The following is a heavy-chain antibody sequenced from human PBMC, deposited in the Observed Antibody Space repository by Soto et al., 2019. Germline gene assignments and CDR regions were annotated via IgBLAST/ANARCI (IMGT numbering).Heavy chain of an antibody. CDR2: ISGSGGST. J-gene: IGHJ4*02. D-gene: IGHD5-12*01. CDR3: AKGSHVVATMDYFDY. V-gene: IGHV3-23*01. CDR1: GFTFSSYA. Sequence: PGGSLRLSCAASGFTFSSYAMSWVRQAPGKGLEWVSAISGSGGSTYYADSVKGRFTISRDNSKNTLYLQMNSLRAEDTAVYYCAKGSHVVATMDYFDYWGQGTLVTVPS.